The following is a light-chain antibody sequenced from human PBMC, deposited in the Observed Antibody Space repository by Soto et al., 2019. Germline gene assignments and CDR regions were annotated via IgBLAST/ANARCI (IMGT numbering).Light chain of an antibody. CDR3: QQLAIYPLT. CDR1: QGISSQ. V-gene: IGKV1-9*01. Sequence: IQLTQSPSSLSASAGDRVTITCRASQGISSQLAWYQQKPGKAPKLLIYAASTLQSGVPSRFSGSGSGTDFTLTISRLQPEHFATYCCQQLAIYPLTFGGGTKVESK. J-gene: IGKJ4*01. CDR2: AAS.